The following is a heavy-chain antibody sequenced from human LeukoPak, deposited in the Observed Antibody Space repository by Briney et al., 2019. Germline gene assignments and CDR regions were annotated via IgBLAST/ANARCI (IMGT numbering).Heavy chain of an antibody. J-gene: IGHJ4*02. V-gene: IGHV3-30*04. Sequence: PGGSLRLSCAASGFTFSSYAMHWVRQAPGKGLEWVAVISYDGSNKYYADSVKGRFTISRDNSKNTLYLQMNSLRAEDTAVYYCAKPSAIFGVVQLAYLSRGFDYWGQGTLATVSS. CDR1: GFTFSSYA. CDR2: ISYDGSNK. CDR3: AKPSAIFGVVQLAYLSRGFDY. D-gene: IGHD3-3*01.